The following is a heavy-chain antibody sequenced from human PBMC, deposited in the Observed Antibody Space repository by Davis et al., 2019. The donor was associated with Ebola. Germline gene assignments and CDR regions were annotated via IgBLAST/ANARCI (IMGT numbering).Heavy chain of an antibody. J-gene: IGHJ5*02. V-gene: IGHV3-21*01. CDR2: ISSSSSYI. CDR1: GFTFSSYS. Sequence: GGSLRLSCAASGFTFSSYSMNWVRQAPGKGLEWVSSISSSSSYIYYADSVKGRFTISRDNAKNSLYLQMNSLRAEDTAVYYCARDWVGGYDFWSGAFDPWGQGTLVTVSS. CDR3: ARDWVGGYDFWSGAFDP. D-gene: IGHD3-3*01.